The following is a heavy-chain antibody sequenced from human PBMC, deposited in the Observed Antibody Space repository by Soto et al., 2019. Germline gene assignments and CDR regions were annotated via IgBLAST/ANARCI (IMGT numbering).Heavy chain of an antibody. V-gene: IGHV4-34*01. CDR2: IKHSGNT. J-gene: IGHJ5*02. Sequence: SETLSVTCAVYFGSFRGYYWNWIRQPPGKGLEWIGEIKHSGNTKYNPSLQSRVVISVDPSKNQFSLKLSSVTAADTAIYYCARAGDYAWFDPWGQGTPVTVSS. CDR3: ARAGDYAWFDP. CDR1: FGSFRGYY. D-gene: IGHD4-17*01.